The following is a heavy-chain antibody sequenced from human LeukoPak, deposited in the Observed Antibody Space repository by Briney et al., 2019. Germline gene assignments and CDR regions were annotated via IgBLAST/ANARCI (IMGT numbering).Heavy chain of an antibody. CDR3: AKGGLEQWHFYFDY. CDR1: GFTFSSYW. J-gene: IGHJ4*02. V-gene: IGHV3-7*03. CDR2: IKKDGSEK. Sequence: GGSLRLSCAASGFTFSSYWMSWVRQAPGKGLEWVANIKKDGSEKYYVDSVKGRFIISRDNAKNSLYLQMNSLRAEDTALYYCAKGGLEQWHFYFDYWGQGTLVTVSS. D-gene: IGHD6-19*01.